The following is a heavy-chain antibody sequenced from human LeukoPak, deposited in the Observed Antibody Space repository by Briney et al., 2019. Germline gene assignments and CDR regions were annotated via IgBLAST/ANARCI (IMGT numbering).Heavy chain of an antibody. CDR3: ARDDSSAYFDY. D-gene: IGHD3-22*01. V-gene: IGHV4-59*01. CDR1: GGSISSNY. J-gene: IGHJ4*02. Sequence: SETLSLTCTVSGGSISSNYWSWIRQPPGKGLEWIGYISYSGNTNYNPSLKSRVTISVDTSKNQFSLKLSSVTAADTAVYYCARDDSSAYFDYWGQGTLVTVSS. CDR2: ISYSGNT.